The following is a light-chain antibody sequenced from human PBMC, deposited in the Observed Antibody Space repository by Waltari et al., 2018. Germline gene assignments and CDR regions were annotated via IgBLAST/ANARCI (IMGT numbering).Light chain of an antibody. V-gene: IGLV3-19*01. Sequence: SSELTQDPAVSVALGQTVRITCQGDSLRSYYASWYQQKPGQAPVLVIYGKNNRPSGIPDRFSGSSSGNTASLTITGAQAEDEADYYCNSRDSSGNHLGGVFGGGTKLTVL. CDR1: SLRSYY. CDR3: NSRDSSGNHLGGV. CDR2: GKN. J-gene: IGLJ2*01.